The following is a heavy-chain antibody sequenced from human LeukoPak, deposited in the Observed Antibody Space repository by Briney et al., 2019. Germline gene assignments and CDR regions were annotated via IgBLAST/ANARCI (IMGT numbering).Heavy chain of an antibody. CDR1: GFTLSSAW. D-gene: IGHD1-26*01. CDR2: ITDDATT. V-gene: IGHV3-74*03. J-gene: IGHJ4*02. CDR3: VRDRVGPDY. Sequence: GGSLKLSRAASGFTLSSAWMHWVRQAPGTGLVWVSRITDDATTTYADCVRGRFTISRDNAKNILYLQMNSLRAEDTAVYYCVRDRVGPDYWGQGTLVTVSS.